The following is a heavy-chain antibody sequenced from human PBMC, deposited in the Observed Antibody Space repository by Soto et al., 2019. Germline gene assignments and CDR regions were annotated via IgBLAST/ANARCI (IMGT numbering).Heavy chain of an antibody. CDR1: GFTISGYW. Sequence: GGSLRLSCVVSGFTISGYWMSWVRQAPGKGLEWVANIKQDGSEKHYVGSVKGRFTISKDNAKNSLFLQMNSLRAEDTAVYYCARALVVVTEYFDYWRQRILVTASS. V-gene: IGHV3-7*03. D-gene: IGHD5-18*01. J-gene: IGHJ4*02. CDR3: ARALVVVTEYFDY. CDR2: IKQDGSEK.